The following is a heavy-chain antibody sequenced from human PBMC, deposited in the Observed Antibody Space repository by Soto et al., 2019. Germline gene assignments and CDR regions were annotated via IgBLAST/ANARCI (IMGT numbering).Heavy chain of an antibody. J-gene: IGHJ4*02. D-gene: IGHD6-13*01. Sequence: PSETMSLTCAVYGGSFSGYYWSWIRQPPGKGMEWIGEINHNGSTNYNPSLKSRVTISVDTSKNQFSLKLSSVIAADTAVYYCARSPFLRSWRFSISSSWYGGPYYFDYWGQGTLVTSPQ. CDR1: GGSFSGYY. V-gene: IGHV4-34*01. CDR2: INHNGST. CDR3: ARSPFLRSWRFSISSSWYGGPYYFDY.